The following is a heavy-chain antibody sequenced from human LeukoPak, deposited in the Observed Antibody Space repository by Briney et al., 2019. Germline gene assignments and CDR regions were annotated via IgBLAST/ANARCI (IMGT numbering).Heavy chain of an antibody. V-gene: IGHV3-7*05. J-gene: IGHJ3*01. CDR2: IKQDGSEQ. CDR3: ARFRRNAFDF. CDR1: GFTFSSHW. Sequence: GASLRLSCAASGFTFSSHWMSWVRQAPGKGLEGEASIKQDGSEQLYEDSVKGRFTIARDNAKNSLYLKMNTLSAEDAAVYYCARFRRNAFDFWGQGTMVTVPS.